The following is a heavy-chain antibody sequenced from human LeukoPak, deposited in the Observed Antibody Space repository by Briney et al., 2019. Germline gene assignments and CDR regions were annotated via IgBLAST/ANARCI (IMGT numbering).Heavy chain of an antibody. CDR2: IKQDGSEK. CDR1: GFTFSSYW. Sequence: GSLRLSCAASGFTFSSYWMSWVRQAPGKGLEWVANIKQDGSEKYYVDSVKGRSTISRDNAKNSLYLQMNSLKTEDTAVYYCTRVRGSGWYVAYWGQGTPVTVSS. D-gene: IGHD6-19*01. CDR3: TRVRGSGWYVAY. J-gene: IGHJ4*02. V-gene: IGHV3-7*03.